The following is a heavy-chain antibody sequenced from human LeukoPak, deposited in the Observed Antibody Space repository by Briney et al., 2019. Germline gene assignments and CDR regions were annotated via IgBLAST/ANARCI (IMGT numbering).Heavy chain of an antibody. V-gene: IGHV3-15*01. Sequence: GGSLRLSCAASGFTFNNAWMSWVRQAPGKGLEWVGRIKSKTDGGTTDYAAPMKSRFTISRDDSKNTLYLQMNSLKTEDTAVYYCTTLMTTVTNADYWGQGTLVTVSS. D-gene: IGHD4-17*01. CDR3: TTLMTTVTNADY. CDR1: GFTFNNAW. CDR2: IKSKTDGGTT. J-gene: IGHJ4*02.